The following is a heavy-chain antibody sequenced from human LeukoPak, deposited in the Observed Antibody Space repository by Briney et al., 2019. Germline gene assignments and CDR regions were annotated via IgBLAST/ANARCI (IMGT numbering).Heavy chain of an antibody. Sequence: GGSLRLSCAASGFTFSSYAMHWVRQAPGKGLEWVAVISYDGSNKYYADSVKGRFTISRDNSKNTLNLQMNSLRAEDTAVYYCARDLAVAHFDYWGQGTLVTVSS. D-gene: IGHD6-19*01. J-gene: IGHJ4*02. CDR1: GFTFSSYA. CDR2: ISYDGSNK. V-gene: IGHV3-30-3*01. CDR3: ARDLAVAHFDY.